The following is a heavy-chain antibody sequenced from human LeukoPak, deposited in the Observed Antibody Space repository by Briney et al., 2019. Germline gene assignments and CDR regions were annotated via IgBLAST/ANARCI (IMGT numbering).Heavy chain of an antibody. CDR1: GSTFSSYA. CDR2: IIPIFGIA. D-gene: IGHD2-15*01. J-gene: IGHJ5*02. Sequence: ASVKVSCKASGSTFSSYAISWVRQAPGQGLEWMGRIIPIFGIANYAQKFQGRVTITADKSTSTAYMELSSLRSEDTAVYYCASHCSGGSCYGFRFDPWGQGTLVTVSS. CDR3: ASHCSGGSCYGFRFDP. V-gene: IGHV1-69*04.